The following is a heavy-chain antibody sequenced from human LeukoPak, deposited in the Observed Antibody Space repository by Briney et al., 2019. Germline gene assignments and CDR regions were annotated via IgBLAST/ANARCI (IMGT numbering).Heavy chain of an antibody. CDR1: GFSFSDFY. V-gene: IGHV3-11*04. Sequence: GGSLRLSCAASGFSFSDFYMSWIRQAPGRGLEWISYISSSGTTIHYADSVKGRFTISRDNAKNSLYLQMNSLRAEDTAVYYCAELGITMIGGVWGKGTTVTISS. CDR2: ISSSGTTI. CDR3: AELGITMIGGV. D-gene: IGHD3-10*02. J-gene: IGHJ6*04.